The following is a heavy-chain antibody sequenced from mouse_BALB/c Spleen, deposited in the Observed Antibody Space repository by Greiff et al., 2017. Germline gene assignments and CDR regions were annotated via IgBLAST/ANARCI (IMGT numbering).Heavy chain of an antibody. CDR2: IDPYNGGT. CDR1: GYAFTSYN. V-gene: IGHV1S135*01. D-gene: IGHD2-14*01. J-gene: IGHJ2*01. Sequence: VQLQQSGPELVKPGASVKVSCKASGYAFTSYNMYWVKQSHGKSLQWIGYIDPYNGGTSYNQKFKGKATLTVDKSSSTAYMHLNSLTSEDSAVYYCARSYRGYDEGFDYWGQGTTLTVSS. CDR3: ARSYRGYDEGFDY.